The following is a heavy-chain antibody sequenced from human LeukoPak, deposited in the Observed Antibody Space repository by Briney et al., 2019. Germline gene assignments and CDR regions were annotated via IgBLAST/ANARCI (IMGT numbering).Heavy chain of an antibody. Sequence: GGSLRLSCAASGFTLSIYWMSWVRQAPGKGLEWVANIKHDGSEKYYVDSVKGRFTISRDNAKNSLFLQMNSLRAEDTAVYYCTRDSQGSGMYSVVYWGQGTLVIVSS. V-gene: IGHV3-7*05. CDR2: IKHDGSEK. J-gene: IGHJ4*02. CDR1: GFTLSIYW. D-gene: IGHD3-10*01. CDR3: TRDSQGSGMYSVVY.